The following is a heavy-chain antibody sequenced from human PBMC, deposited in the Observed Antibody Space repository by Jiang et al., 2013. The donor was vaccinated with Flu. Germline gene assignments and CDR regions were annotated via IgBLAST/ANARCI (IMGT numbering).Heavy chain of an antibody. D-gene: IGHD3-3*01. CDR2: IIPIFGTA. CDR3: ATNGPYYDFWSGYYSSTLDTVDY. V-gene: IGHV1-69*01. J-gene: IGHJ4*02. Sequence: GQGLEWMGGIIPIFGTANYAQKFQGRVTITADESTSTAYMELSSLRSEDTAVYYCATNGPYYDFWSGYYSSTLDTVDYWGQGTLVTVSS.